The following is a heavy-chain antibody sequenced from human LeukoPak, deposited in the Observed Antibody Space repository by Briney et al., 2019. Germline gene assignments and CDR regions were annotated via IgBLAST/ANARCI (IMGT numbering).Heavy chain of an antibody. CDR2: ISYDGSNK. Sequence: PGRSLRLSCAASGFTFSSCGMHWVRQAPGKGLEWVAVISYDGSNKYYADSVKGRFTISRDNSKNTLYLQMNSLRAEDTAVYYCAKDRVVYCGGDCYAGGYFDYWGQGTLVTVSS. CDR3: AKDRVVYCGGDCYAGGYFDY. D-gene: IGHD2-21*02. J-gene: IGHJ4*02. V-gene: IGHV3-30*18. CDR1: GFTFSSCG.